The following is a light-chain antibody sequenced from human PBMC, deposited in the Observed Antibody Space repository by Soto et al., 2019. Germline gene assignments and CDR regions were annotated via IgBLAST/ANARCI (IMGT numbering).Light chain of an antibody. Sequence: IPMTQSPSTLSASVGDRVTITCRASQSISSWLAWYQQKPGKAPKLLIYKASSLESGVPSRFSGSGSGTEFTLTISSLQPDDFATYYCQQYNSYSGTFGQGTKV. CDR1: QSISSW. J-gene: IGKJ1*01. V-gene: IGKV1-5*03. CDR3: QQYNSYSGT. CDR2: KAS.